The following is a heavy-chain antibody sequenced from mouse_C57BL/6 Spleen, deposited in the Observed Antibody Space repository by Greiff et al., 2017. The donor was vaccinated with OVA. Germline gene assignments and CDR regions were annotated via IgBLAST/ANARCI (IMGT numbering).Heavy chain of an antibody. D-gene: IGHD2-5*01. CDR3: ARRAYYSNYEAMDC. V-gene: IGHV1-55*01. CDR2: IYPGSGST. Sequence: QVQLQQSGAELVKPGASVKMSCKASGYTFTSYWITWVKQRPGQGLEWIGDIYPGSGSTNYNEKFKSKATLTVDTSSSTAYMQLSSLTSEDSAVYYCARRAYYSNYEAMDCWGQGTSVTVSS. CDR1: GYTFTSYW. J-gene: IGHJ4*01.